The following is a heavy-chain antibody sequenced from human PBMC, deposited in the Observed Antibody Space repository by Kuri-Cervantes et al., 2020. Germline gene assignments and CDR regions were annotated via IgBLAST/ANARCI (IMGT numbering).Heavy chain of an antibody. V-gene: IGHV1-18*01. CDR1: GYTFTSYG. CDR2: ISTHNGDT. J-gene: IGHJ4*02. CDR3: ARDLGLLWGY. Sequence: ASVKVSCKASGYTFTSYGISWVRQAPGQGLEWMGWISTHNGDTNYAQKLQGRFTMTTDTSTSTAYMELSRLRSDDTAVYYCARDLGLLWGYWGQGTLVTDSS. D-gene: IGHD2-2*01.